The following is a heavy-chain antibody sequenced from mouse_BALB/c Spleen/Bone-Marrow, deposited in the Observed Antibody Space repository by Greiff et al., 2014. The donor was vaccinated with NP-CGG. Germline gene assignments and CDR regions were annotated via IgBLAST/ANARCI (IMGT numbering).Heavy chain of an antibody. V-gene: IGHV14-3*02. D-gene: IGHD1-1*01. CDR3: TRPSFYYGSSYWYFDV. J-gene: IGHJ1*01. CDR1: GFNIKDTY. CDR2: IDPANGDT. Sequence: VQLQQSGLELVKPGASVKLSCAASGFNIKDTYMHWVKQRPEQGLEWIGRIDPANGDTKYDPKFQGKATITADTSSNTAYLQLSSLTSEDTAVYYCTRPSFYYGSSYWYFDVWGAGTTVTVSS.